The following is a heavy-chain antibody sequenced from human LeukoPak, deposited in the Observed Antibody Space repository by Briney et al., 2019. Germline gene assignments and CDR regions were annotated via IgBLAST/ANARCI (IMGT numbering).Heavy chain of an antibody. V-gene: IGHV3-30*18. Sequence: SCKTSGYTFTSYFMHWVRQAPGKGLEWVAVISYDGSNKYYADSVKGRFTISRDNSKNTLYLQMNSLRAEDTAVYYCAKDRITMIVAGYFDYWGQGTLVTVSS. D-gene: IGHD3-22*01. CDR1: GYTFTSYF. CDR2: ISYDGSNK. J-gene: IGHJ4*02. CDR3: AKDRITMIVAGYFDY.